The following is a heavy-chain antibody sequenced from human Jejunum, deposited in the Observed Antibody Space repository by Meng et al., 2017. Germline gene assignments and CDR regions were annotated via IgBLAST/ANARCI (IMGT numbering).Heavy chain of an antibody. CDR3: ARDLLGPAIAASGYFDP. D-gene: IGHD5-12*01. J-gene: IGHJ5*02. CDR2: IYHTGST. V-gene: IGHV4-4*02. Sequence: GSLRLSCAVSGGSISDSNWWSWVRQPPGKGLEWIGEIYHTGSTNYNPSLKSRVTMSLDKSKNPFFLDLTTVTAADTAVYYCARDLLGPAIAASGYFDPWGQGTRVTCYS. CDR1: GGSISDSNW.